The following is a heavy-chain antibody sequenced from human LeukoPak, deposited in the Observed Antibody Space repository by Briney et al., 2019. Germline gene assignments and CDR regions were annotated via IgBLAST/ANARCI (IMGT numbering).Heavy chain of an antibody. CDR1: GFTFSSYG. V-gene: IGHV3-30*02. D-gene: IGHD3-10*01. J-gene: IGHJ5*02. CDR3: AKDYSKTSYYGSGTYYRPNWFDP. Sequence: GGSLRLSCAASGFTFSSYGMHWVRQAPGTGLGWVAFIRSDGSNKNYADSVKGRFTISRDNSKNTLYLQMNSLRPDDTAVYYCAKDYSKTSYYGSGTYYRPNWFDPWGQGTLVTVSS. CDR2: IRSDGSNK.